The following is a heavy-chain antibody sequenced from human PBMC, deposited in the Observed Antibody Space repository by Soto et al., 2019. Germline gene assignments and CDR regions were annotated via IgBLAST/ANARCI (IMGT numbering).Heavy chain of an antibody. CDR1: GFPFSSTD. D-gene: IGHD3-10*01. V-gene: IGHV3-23*01. J-gene: IGHJ5*02. Sequence: HLLQSGGGLIQPGGSLTLSCAASGFPFSSTDMTWVRQAPGKGLEWVSTISGSGEFTYYADSVKGRFTISRDNSMNTVYLRMNSLRADDTALYYCAKNSGWFNTWGQGALVTVSS. CDR2: ISGSGEFT. CDR3: AKNSGWFNT.